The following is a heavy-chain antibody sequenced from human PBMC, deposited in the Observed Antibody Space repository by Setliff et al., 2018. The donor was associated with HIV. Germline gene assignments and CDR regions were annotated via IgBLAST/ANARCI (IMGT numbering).Heavy chain of an antibody. CDR1: GGSIRSGSYY. D-gene: IGHD5-12*01. CDR2: MYTNGNT. V-gene: IGHV4-61*02. J-gene: IGHJ4*02. Sequence: PSETLSLTCTVSGGSIRSGSYYWSWIRQPAGKGLEWIGRMYTNGNTNYNPSLNSRVTISVDTSRNQFSLKLTSVTAADTALYFCARLGDSGYDFRGYFDYWGQGKLVTV. CDR3: ARLGDSGYDFRGYFDY.